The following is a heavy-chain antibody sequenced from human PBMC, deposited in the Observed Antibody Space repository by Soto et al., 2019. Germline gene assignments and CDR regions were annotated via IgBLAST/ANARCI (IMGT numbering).Heavy chain of an antibody. Sequence: ASVKFSCNTSGYTFSNYGITWVRHAPGQPLEWLGWISLYSDGTNYAQKFQGRVSMTTDTSTNTAYMELRSMRSDDTAVYYCARVVPGAEVWFGPWGPGTLVTVSP. J-gene: IGHJ5*02. D-gene: IGHD2-2*01. CDR1: GYTFSNYG. V-gene: IGHV1-18*01. CDR2: ISLYSDGT. CDR3: ARVVPGAEVWFGP.